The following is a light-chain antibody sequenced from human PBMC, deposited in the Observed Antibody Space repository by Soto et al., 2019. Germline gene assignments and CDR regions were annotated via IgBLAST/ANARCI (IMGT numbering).Light chain of an antibody. CDR3: QSYDSDLSVV. CDR1: SSNIGAGHG. CDR2: ENN. J-gene: IGLJ2*01. V-gene: IGLV1-40*01. Sequence: QPVLTQPPSVSGAPGQRVTISCTGSSSNIGAGHGVQWYQQPPGTAPKLLIYENNFRPSGVPVRFSGSKSGASASLAITGLQADDEGDYYCQSYDSDLSVVFGGGTKVTVL.